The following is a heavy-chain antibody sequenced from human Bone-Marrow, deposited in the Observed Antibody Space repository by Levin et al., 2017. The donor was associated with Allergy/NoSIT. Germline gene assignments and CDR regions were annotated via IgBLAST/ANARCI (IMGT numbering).Heavy chain of an antibody. D-gene: IGHD3-10*01. Sequence: ASVKVSCKASGYTFTGYYMHWVRQAPGQGLEWMGWINPNSGGTNYAQKFQGRVTMTRDTSISTAYMELSRLRSDDTAVYYCAREEIGELPPFFHYYYYYMDVWGKGTTVTVSS. CDR3: AREEIGELPPFFHYYYYYMDV. CDR2: INPNSGGT. J-gene: IGHJ6*03. V-gene: IGHV1-2*02. CDR1: GYTFTGYY.